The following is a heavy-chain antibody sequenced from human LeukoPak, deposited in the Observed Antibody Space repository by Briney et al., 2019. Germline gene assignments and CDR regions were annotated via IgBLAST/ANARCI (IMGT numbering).Heavy chain of an antibody. Sequence: GGSLRLSCAASGFTFSNYWMHLVRQAPGKGLVWVSRINSDGINTSYADSVKGRFTISGDNAKNTLYLQMNSLRAEDTAVYYCARSRLGYCSGGSCYSFSFDPWGQGTLVTVSS. CDR2: INSDGINT. J-gene: IGHJ5*02. CDR1: GFTFSNYW. V-gene: IGHV3-74*01. CDR3: ARSRLGYCSGGSCYSFSFDP. D-gene: IGHD2-15*01.